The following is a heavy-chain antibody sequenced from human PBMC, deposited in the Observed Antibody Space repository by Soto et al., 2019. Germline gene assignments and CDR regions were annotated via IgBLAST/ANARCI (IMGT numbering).Heavy chain of an antibody. D-gene: IGHD5-18*01. V-gene: IGHV3-53*01. J-gene: IGHJ4*02. CDR2: VFSGGST. Sequence: GESLKISCAASGFTFSSYGMHWVRQASGKGLEWVSVVFSGGSTFYADSVKGRFTISRDTSKNTLSLQMNSLRAEDTAVYFCASARTYNYAFDFWGQGTLVTVSS. CDR1: GFTFSSYG. CDR3: ASARTYNYAFDF.